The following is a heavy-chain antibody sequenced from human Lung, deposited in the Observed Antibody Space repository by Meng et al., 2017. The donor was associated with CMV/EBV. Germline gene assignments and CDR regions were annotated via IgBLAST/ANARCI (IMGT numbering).Heavy chain of an antibody. D-gene: IGHD2-15*01. Sequence: GESLKISCKGSGYSFTSYWIGWVRQMPGKVLEWMGIIYPGDSDTRYSPSFQGQVTISADKSISTAYLQWSSLKASDTAMYYCARHGGSTIYYYYGMDVWGQGTTVTVSS. V-gene: IGHV5-51*01. CDR2: IYPGDSDT. CDR1: GYSFTSYW. CDR3: ARHGGSTIYYYYGMDV. J-gene: IGHJ6*02.